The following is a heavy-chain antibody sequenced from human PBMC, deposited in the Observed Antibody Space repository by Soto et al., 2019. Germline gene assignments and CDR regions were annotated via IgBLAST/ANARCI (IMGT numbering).Heavy chain of an antibody. CDR1: GYTFTDYW. CDR2: IYPGDSDT. Sequence: GESLKISCKGSGYTFTDYWIGWVRQLPGKGLEWMGIIYPGDSDTRYSPSFQGHVTITVDKSTSTAYLQMNSLRAEDTAVYYCARGPPQYYIAVAGPASFDYWGQGTLVTVSS. CDR3: ARGPPQYYIAVAGPASFDY. D-gene: IGHD6-19*01. V-gene: IGHV5-51*01. J-gene: IGHJ4*02.